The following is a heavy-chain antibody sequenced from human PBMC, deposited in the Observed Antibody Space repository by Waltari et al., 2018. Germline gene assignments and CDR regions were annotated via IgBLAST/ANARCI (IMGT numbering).Heavy chain of an antibody. D-gene: IGHD3-10*01. CDR1: GFTFSSYS. CDR3: ATTITMVRRGYFDY. CDR2: ISSSSSYI. J-gene: IGHJ4*02. V-gene: IGHV3-21*01. Sequence: EVQLVESGGGLVKPGGSLRLSCAASGFTFSSYSMNWVRQAPGKGLEWVASISSSSSYIYYADSVKGRFTISRDNAKNSLYLQMNSLRAEDTAVYYCATTITMVRRGYFDYWGQGTLVTVSS.